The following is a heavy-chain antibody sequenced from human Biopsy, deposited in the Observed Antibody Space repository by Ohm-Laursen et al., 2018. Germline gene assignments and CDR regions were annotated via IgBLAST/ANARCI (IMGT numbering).Heavy chain of an antibody. J-gene: IGHJ4*02. V-gene: IGHV1-18*01. CDR1: GYTFTNYG. CDR2: ISPYNGDT. D-gene: IGHD3-3*01. CDR3: ARDRWPHVTLLGLVVFDF. Sequence: SVKVSCKASGYTFTNYGISWVRQAPGQGLEWMGWISPYNGDTDYAQKLQGRVTMTTDTSTSTAYMDLRSLRSDDTAVYYCARDRWPHVTLLGLVVFDFWGQGTMVIVSS.